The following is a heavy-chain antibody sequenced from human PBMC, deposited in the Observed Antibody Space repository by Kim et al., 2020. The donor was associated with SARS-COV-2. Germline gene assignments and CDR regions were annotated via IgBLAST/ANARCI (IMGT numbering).Heavy chain of an antibody. D-gene: IGHD1-1*01. V-gene: IGHV3-23*01. J-gene: IGHJ4*02. Sequence: YYADSVKGRFTISRDNSKNTLYLQMNSLRAEDTTVYYCAKSGSVTTPSNYWGQGTLVTVSS. CDR3: AKSGSVTTPSNY.